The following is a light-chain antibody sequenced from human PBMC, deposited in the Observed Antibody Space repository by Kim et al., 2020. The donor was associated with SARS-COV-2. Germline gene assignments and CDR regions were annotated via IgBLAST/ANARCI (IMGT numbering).Light chain of an antibody. V-gene: IGKV1-5*03. CDR1: QSISSW. J-gene: IGKJ1*01. Sequence: DIQMTQSPSTLSASVGDRVTITCRASQSISSWLAWYQQKPGKAPKLLIYKASSLESGVPSRFSGSGSGTEFTLTISSLQPDDFATYYCQQYNQRTFGQGTKVEIK. CDR2: KAS. CDR3: QQYNQRT.